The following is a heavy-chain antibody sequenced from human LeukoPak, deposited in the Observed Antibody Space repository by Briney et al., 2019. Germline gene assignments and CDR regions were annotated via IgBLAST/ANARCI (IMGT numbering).Heavy chain of an antibody. CDR2: IHYSGST. Sequence: PSETLSLTCTVSAGSVSGYYWSWIRQPPGKGLEWIGNIHYSGSTNYTPPLKSRVTISIDTSKNQLSLKLSFVTAADTAVYYCARLKPGLAAFDYWGQGTLVTVSS. CDR3: ARLKPGLAAFDY. J-gene: IGHJ4*02. CDR1: AGSVSGYY. D-gene: IGHD6-13*01. V-gene: IGHV4-59*08.